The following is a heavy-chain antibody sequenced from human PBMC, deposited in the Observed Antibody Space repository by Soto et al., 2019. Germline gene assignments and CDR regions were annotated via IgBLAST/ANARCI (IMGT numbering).Heavy chain of an antibody. D-gene: IGHD6-13*01. CDR3: ASDVGMQLVDY. J-gene: IGHJ4*02. V-gene: IGHV1-18*01. Sequence: QVQLVQSGAEVKKPGASVKVSCKASGYSFTSYGISWVRQAPGQGLEWMGWISAYNGNKKYAQKLQGRVTMTRDMSTGTAYIALKCLRADETVGYYCASDVGMQLVDYRGQGALVTVSS. CDR1: GYSFTSYG. CDR2: ISAYNGNK.